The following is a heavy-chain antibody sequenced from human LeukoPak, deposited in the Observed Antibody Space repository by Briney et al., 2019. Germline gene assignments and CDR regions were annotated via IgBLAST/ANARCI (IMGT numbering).Heavy chain of an antibody. J-gene: IGHJ4*02. CDR3: ARVTSGWYKDY. D-gene: IGHD6-19*01. CDR1: GFSFSDYY. CDR2: ISSSSSYT. Sequence: PGGSLRLSCAASGFSFSDYYVTWIRQAPGKGLEWVSYISSSSSYTNYADSVKGRFTISRDNAKNSLYLQMNSLRAEDTAVYYCARVTSGWYKDYWGQGTLVTVSS. V-gene: IGHV3-11*06.